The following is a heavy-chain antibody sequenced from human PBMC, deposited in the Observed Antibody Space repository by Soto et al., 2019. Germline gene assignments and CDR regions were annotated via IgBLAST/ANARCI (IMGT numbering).Heavy chain of an antibody. Sequence: SGPTLVNPTQTLTLTCTFSGLSVSTSGMCVSWIRQPPGKALEWLARIDWDDDKYYSTSLKTRLTISEDTSKNQVVLTMTNMDPVDTATYYCARSTPQLNYYYGMDVWGQGTTVTVSS. J-gene: IGHJ6*02. D-gene: IGHD5-18*01. CDR3: ARSTPQLNYYYGMDV. CDR2: IDWDDDK. V-gene: IGHV2-70*11. CDR1: GLSVSTSGMC.